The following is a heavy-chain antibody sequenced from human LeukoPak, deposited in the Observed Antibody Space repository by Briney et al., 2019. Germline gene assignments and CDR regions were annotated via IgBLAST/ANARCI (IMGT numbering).Heavy chain of an antibody. D-gene: IGHD3-10*01. CDR2: INPNSGGT. Sequence: ASVKVSCKASGYTFTDYYIHWVRQAPGQGPDWMGWINPNSGGTSYAQRFQGRVTMTRDTSISTAYMELSRLRSDDTAVYYCAKDSGPLDYWGQGTLVTVSS. J-gene: IGHJ4*02. CDR3: AKDSGPLDY. CDR1: GYTFTDYY. V-gene: IGHV1-2*02.